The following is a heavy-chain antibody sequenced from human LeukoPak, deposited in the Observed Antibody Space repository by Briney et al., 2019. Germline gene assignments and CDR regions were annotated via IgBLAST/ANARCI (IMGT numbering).Heavy chain of an antibody. CDR1: GFTVSSNY. Sequence: SGGSLRLSCAASGFTVSSNYMSWVRQAPGKGLEWVSVIYSGGSTYYADSVKGRFTISRDNSKNTLYLQMNSLRAEDTAVYYCARTRIAAAGTRDYWGQGTLVTVSS. J-gene: IGHJ4*02. CDR2: IYSGGST. V-gene: IGHV3-66*01. D-gene: IGHD6-13*01. CDR3: ARTRIAAAGTRDY.